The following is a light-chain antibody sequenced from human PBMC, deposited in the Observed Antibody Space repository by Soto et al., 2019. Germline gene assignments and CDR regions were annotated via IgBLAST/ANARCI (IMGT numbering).Light chain of an antibody. V-gene: IGKV3-20*01. CDR3: QQYGSSPPYT. Sequence: EIVLTQSPGTLSLSPGERATLSCRASHSVSSTYLAWYQQKPGQAPRLLIYGAFSRATGIPDRFSGSGSGTDFTLTISRLEPEDFAVYYCQQYGSSPPYTFGQGTTLEIK. CDR2: GAF. CDR1: HSVSSTY. J-gene: IGKJ2*01.